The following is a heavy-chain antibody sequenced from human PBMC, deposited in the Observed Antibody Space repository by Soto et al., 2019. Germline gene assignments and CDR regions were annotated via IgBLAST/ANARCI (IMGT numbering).Heavy chain of an antibody. Sequence: QITLKEAGPTLVRPTQTLTLTCTFSGFSLTPTGVTVGWLRQPPGKALEWLALIYWNDDKRYSPSLKSRLTITQDTSQNQVVLTMTNIDPVDTATYYCARRRSNTVAAFDYWGPGTLVSVSS. CDR1: GFSLTPTGVT. J-gene: IGHJ4*02. V-gene: IGHV2-5*01. D-gene: IGHD6-6*01. CDR2: IYWNDDK. CDR3: ARRRSNTVAAFDY.